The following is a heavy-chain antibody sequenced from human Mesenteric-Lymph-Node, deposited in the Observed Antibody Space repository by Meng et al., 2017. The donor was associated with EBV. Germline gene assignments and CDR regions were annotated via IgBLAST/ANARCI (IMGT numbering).Heavy chain of an antibody. CDR2: TYYRSKWYN. V-gene: IGHV6-1*01. CDR3: ARGATSVFDL. Sequence: QVQLQQSGPELVKPSXXLSLTXFISGDSVSSSSAAWTWIRQSPSRGLEWLGRTYYRSKWYNDYAVFVKSRITINPDTSKNQFSLQLNSVTPEDTAVYYCARGATSVFDLRGRGTLVTVSS. J-gene: IGHJ2*01. CDR1: GDSVSSSSAA.